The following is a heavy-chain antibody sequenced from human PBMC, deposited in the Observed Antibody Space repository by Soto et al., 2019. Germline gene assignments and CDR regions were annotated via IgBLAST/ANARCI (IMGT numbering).Heavy chain of an antibody. CDR1: GYSFTSYW. V-gene: IGHV5-51*01. CDR2: IYPCDSDT. D-gene: IGHD6-19*01. Sequence: PGESLKISCKGSGYSFTSYWIGWVRQMPGKGLDWMGIIYPCDSDTRYSPSFQGQVTISAXTXIXXXYXQXXXLKASDTAMYYCASGGDASGHHAFDVWGLGTMVTVSS. J-gene: IGHJ3*01. CDR3: ASGGDASGHHAFDV.